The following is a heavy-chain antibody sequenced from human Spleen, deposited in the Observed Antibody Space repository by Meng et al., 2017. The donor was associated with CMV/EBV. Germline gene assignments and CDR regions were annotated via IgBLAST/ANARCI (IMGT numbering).Heavy chain of an antibody. CDR1: GYTFTSFW. J-gene: IGHJ4*02. D-gene: IGHD6-19*01. CDR2: LHPYDSET. V-gene: IGHV5-51*02. CDR3: ASGAGDY. Sequence: SLPISCQASGYTFTSFWTTWGRQMPGQGLEWMGVLHPYDSETTYRPSFEGQVTFSVDKSISTVYLHWQNLKASDRAMYYCASGAGDYWGQGTLVTVSS.